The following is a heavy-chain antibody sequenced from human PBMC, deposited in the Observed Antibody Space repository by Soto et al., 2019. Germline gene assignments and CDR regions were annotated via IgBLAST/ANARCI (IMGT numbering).Heavy chain of an antibody. D-gene: IGHD3-22*01. J-gene: IGHJ4*02. V-gene: IGHV4-39*01. CDR1: GGSISSSSYY. CDR2: IYYSGST. Sequence: EPLSLTCTVSGGSISSSSYYWGWIRQPPGKGLEWIGSIYYSGSTYYNPSLKSRVTISVDTSKNQFSLKLSSVTAADTAVYYFARQETYYYDSSGYPLFDYWGQGTLVTVSS. CDR3: ARQETYYYDSSGYPLFDY.